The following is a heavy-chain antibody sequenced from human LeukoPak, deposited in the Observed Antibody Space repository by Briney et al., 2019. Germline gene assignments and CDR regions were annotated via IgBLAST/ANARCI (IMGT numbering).Heavy chain of an antibody. CDR3: ARFRYYYDSSGYYSDYYYYYYMDV. CDR2: IYPGDSDT. D-gene: IGHD3-22*01. J-gene: IGHJ6*03. CDR1: GYSLTSYW. V-gene: IGHV5-51*01. Sequence: GESLKISCKGSGYSLTSYWIGWVRQMPGKGLEWMGIIYPGDSDTRYSPPFQGQVTISADKSISTAYLQWSSLKASDTAMYYCARFRYYYDSSGYYSDYYYYYYMDVWGKGTTVTVSS.